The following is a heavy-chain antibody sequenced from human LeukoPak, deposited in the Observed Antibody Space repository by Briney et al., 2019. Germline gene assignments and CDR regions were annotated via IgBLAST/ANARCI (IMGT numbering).Heavy chain of an antibody. D-gene: IGHD2-15*01. Sequence: ASVKLSCKASGYTFTSYGITWVRQAPGQGLEWMGWISAYNGNTNYAQKLQGRVTMITDTSTSTAYMELRNLRSDDTDFYYCARDDLDCSGGTCYPDNYWGQGTLVAVSS. CDR2: ISAYNGNT. V-gene: IGHV1-18*01. CDR1: GYTFTSYG. CDR3: ARDDLDCSGGTCYPDNY. J-gene: IGHJ4*02.